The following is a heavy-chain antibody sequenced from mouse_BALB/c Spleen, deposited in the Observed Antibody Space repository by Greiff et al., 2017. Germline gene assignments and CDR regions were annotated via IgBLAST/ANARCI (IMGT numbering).Heavy chain of an antibody. CDR2: ISSGSSTI. Sequence: EVQLMESGGGLVQPGGSRKLSCAASGFTFSSFGMHWVRQAPEKGLEWVAYISSGSSTIYYADTVKGRFTISRDNPKNTLFLQMTSLRSEDTAMYYCAGFYDGYFAYWGQGTLVTVSA. D-gene: IGHD2-3*01. V-gene: IGHV5-17*02. J-gene: IGHJ3*01. CDR3: AGFYDGYFAY. CDR1: GFTFSSFG.